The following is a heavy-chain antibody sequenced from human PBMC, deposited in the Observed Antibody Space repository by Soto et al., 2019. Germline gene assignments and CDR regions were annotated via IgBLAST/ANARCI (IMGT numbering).Heavy chain of an antibody. J-gene: IGHJ4*02. CDR2: ISSSTSHT. CDR1: GFTFSDYY. V-gene: IGHV3-11*05. CDR3: ARGRGAAADYFDF. D-gene: IGHD6-13*01. Sequence: QVQLVESRGGLVKPGGSLRLSCAVSGFTFSDYYMTWIRQAPGKGLEWVSYISSSTSHTNYADSVKGRFTISRDNAKNSLFLQMNSLRAEETAVYYCARGRGAAADYFDFWGQGTLVTVSS.